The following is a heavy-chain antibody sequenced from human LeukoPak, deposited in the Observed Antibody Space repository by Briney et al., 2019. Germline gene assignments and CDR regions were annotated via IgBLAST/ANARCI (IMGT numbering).Heavy chain of an antibody. V-gene: IGHV4-38-2*02. J-gene: IGHJ3*02. CDR1: GYSMSSGYY. CDR3: ARDGYIRGAFDI. D-gene: IGHD2-2*02. Sequence: SETLSLTCTVSGYSMSSGYYWGWIRQPPGKGLEWIGIIYHSGSTYYNPSLKSRVTISVDTSKNQFSLKLSSVTAADTAVYYCARDGYIRGAFDIWGQGTMVTVSS. CDR2: IYHSGST.